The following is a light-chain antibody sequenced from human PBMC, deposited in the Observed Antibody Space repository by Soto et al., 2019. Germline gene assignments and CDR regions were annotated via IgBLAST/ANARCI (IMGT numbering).Light chain of an antibody. Sequence: DIQMTQSPSSVSASVGDRVTITCLASQGISSWLAWYQQRPGKAPKLLIYAASSLQSGVPSRFSGSGSGTDFTLTISRLEPEDFAVXYXQQYGRSXFTFGPGTKVDIK. CDR1: QGISSW. CDR2: AAS. J-gene: IGKJ3*01. CDR3: QQYGRSXFT. V-gene: IGKV1-12*01.